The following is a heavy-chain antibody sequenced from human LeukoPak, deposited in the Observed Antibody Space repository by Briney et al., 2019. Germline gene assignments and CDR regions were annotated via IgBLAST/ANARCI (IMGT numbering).Heavy chain of an antibody. CDR1: GYTFTSYG. V-gene: IGHV1-18*01. J-gene: IGHJ4*02. Sequence: ASVKVSRKASGYTFTSYGISWVRQAPGQGLEWMGWISAYNGNTNYAQKLQGRVTMTTDTSTSTAYMELRSLRSDDTPVYYCARGGDSSSWYDFDYWGQGTLVTVSS. CDR3: ARGGDSSSWYDFDY. CDR2: ISAYNGNT. D-gene: IGHD6-13*01.